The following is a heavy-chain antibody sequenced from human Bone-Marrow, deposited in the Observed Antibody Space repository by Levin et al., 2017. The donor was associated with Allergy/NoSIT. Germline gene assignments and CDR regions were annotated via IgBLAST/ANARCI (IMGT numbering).Heavy chain of an antibody. CDR2: IIPFFGTA. CDR1: GGTFSTYA. D-gene: IGHD2-2*01. V-gene: IGHV1-69*06. J-gene: IGHJ5*02. CDR3: AIARYASSFYWFDP. Sequence: SAKVSCKASGGTFSTYAINWVRQAPGQGLEWMGGIIPFFGTANYVQNFQGRVTITADKSTSTAYMELSSLRSGDTAIYYCAIARYASSFYWFDPWGQGTLVTVSS.